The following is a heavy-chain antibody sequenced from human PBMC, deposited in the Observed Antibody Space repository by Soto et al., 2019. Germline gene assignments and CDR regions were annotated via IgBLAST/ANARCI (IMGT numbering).Heavy chain of an antibody. J-gene: IGHJ6*02. CDR1: GYSFTSYW. CDR3: ARAGMTVATTRDYESTDE. V-gene: IGHV5-10-1*01. Sequence: GASLKISCKGSGYSFTSYWISWVRQMPWKGLEWMGRIDPSDSYTNYSPSFQGHVTISADRSISTAYLQWNSLKASDTAMYYCARAGMTVATTRDYESTDEWDPGT. D-gene: IGHD4-17*01. CDR2: IDPSDSYT.